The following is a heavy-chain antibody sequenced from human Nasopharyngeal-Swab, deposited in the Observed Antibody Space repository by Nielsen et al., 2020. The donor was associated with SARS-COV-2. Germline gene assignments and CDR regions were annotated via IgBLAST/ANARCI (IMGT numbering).Heavy chain of an antibody. Sequence: GSLRLSCAVYGGSFSGYYWSWIRQPPGKGLEWIGEINHSGSTNYNPSLKSRVTISVDTSKNQFSLKLSSVTAADTAVYYCARGGSRSRYCSSTSCYHFDYWGQGTLVTVSS. CDR3: ARGGSRSRYCSSTSCYHFDY. CDR1: GGSFSGYY. D-gene: IGHD2-2*01. J-gene: IGHJ4*02. CDR2: INHSGST. V-gene: IGHV4-34*01.